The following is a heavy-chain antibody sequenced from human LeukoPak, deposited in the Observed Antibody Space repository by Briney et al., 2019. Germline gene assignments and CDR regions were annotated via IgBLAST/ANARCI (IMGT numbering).Heavy chain of an antibody. CDR2: ISSSGSTI. Sequence: GGSLRLSCAASGFTFSSYEMNWVRQAPGKGLEWVSYISSSGSTIYYADSVKGRFTISRDNAKNSLYLQMNSLRAEDTAVYYCASHAYCGGDCYYPGWFDPWGQGTLVTVSS. CDR3: ASHAYCGGDCYYPGWFDP. CDR1: GFTFSSYE. J-gene: IGHJ5*02. D-gene: IGHD2-21*02. V-gene: IGHV3-48*03.